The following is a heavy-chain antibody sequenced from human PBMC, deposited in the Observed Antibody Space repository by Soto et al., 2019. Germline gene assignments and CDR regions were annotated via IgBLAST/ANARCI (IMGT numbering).Heavy chain of an antibody. CDR2: ISSSSSYI. Sequence: GGSLRLSCAASGFTFSSYSMNWVRQAPGKGLEWVSSISSSSSYIYYADSVKGRFTISRDNAKNSLYLQMNSLRAEDKAVYYCARAVLLWFGESSPDAFDIWGQGTMVTVSS. V-gene: IGHV3-21*01. D-gene: IGHD3-10*01. J-gene: IGHJ3*02. CDR1: GFTFSSYS. CDR3: ARAVLLWFGESSPDAFDI.